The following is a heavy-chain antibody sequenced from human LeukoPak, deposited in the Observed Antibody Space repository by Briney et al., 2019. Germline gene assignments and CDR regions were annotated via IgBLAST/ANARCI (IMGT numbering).Heavy chain of an antibody. V-gene: IGHV4-30-2*01. J-gene: IGHJ4*02. CDR1: GGSISSGGYY. Sequence: SQTLSLTCTVSGGSISSGGYYWSWIRQPPGKGLEWIGYIYHSGSTYYNPSLKSRVTISVDRSKNQFSLKLSSVTAADTAVYYCARDPYGGNPPFDYWGQGTLVTVSS. CDR2: IYHSGST. CDR3: ARDPYGGNPPFDY. D-gene: IGHD4-23*01.